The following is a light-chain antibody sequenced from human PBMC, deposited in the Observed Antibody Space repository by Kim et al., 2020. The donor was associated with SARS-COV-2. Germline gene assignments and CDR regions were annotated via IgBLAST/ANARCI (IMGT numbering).Light chain of an antibody. CDR2: AAS. CDR3: QQCHSYPLT. CDR1: QDIRNY. J-gene: IGKJ4*01. V-gene: IGKV1-16*01. Sequence: SASVGYRVTITGRASQDIRNYLAGFQQIPGKAPKSLIYAASNLQSGVPSRFSASGSGTDFTLTISSLQPEDFATYYCQQCHSYPLTFGGGTKLEI.